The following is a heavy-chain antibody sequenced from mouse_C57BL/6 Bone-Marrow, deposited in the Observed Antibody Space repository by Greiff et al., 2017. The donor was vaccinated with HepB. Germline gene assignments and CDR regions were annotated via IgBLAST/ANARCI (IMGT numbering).Heavy chain of an antibody. CDR3: VRGGGSSSPFDY. V-gene: IGHV10-1*01. Sequence: EVKLMESGGGLVQPKGSLKLSCAASGFSFNTYAMNWVRQAPGKGLEWVARIRSKSNNYATYYADSVKDRFTISRDDSESMLYLQMNNLKTEDTAMYYCVRGGGSSSPFDYWGQGTTLTVSS. CDR2: IRSKSNNYAT. J-gene: IGHJ2*01. D-gene: IGHD1-1*01. CDR1: GFSFNTYA.